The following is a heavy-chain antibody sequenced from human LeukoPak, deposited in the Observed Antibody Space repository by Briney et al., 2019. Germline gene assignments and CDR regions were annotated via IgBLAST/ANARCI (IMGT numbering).Heavy chain of an antibody. Sequence: SETLSLTCVVSGASVSSSHWNWIRQVPGKRLEWIGCLSYTGKTDYNPSLTSRVTISLDTSKNQVSLKLRSVTAADTAVYYCSEGYFEPFAHWGQGILVTVSS. J-gene: IGHJ4*02. CDR2: LSYTGKT. CDR3: SEGYFEPFAH. D-gene: IGHD2/OR15-2a*01. V-gene: IGHV4-59*02. CDR1: GASVSSSH.